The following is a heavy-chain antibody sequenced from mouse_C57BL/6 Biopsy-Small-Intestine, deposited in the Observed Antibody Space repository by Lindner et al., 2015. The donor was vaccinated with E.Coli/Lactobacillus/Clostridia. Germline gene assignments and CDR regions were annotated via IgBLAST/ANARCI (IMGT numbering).Heavy chain of an antibody. J-gene: IGHJ4*01. CDR1: GYTFTSYG. CDR3: ARGGAYYSHYDAMDY. Sequence: VQLQESGAELARPGASVKLSCKASGYTFTSYGISWVKQRTGQGLEWIGEIYPRSGNTYYNEKFKGKATLTADKSSSTAYMELRSLTSEDSAVYFCARGGAYYSHYDAMDYVGSRNLSHRLL. CDR2: IYPRSGNT. V-gene: IGHV1-81*01. D-gene: IGHD2-12*01.